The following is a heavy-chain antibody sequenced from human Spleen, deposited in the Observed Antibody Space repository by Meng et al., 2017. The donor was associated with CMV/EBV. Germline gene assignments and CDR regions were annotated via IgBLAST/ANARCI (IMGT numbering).Heavy chain of an antibody. CDR2: INPNSGGT. CDR1: GYTFTGYY. CDR3: ARVSYSSPMEDY. J-gene: IGHJ4*02. D-gene: IGHD6-19*01. V-gene: IGHV1-2*02. Sequence: HVQVGESGAGVKKPGASVKVSCKASGYTFTGYYMHWVRQAPGQGLEWMGWINPNSGGTNYAQKFQGRVTMTRDTSISTAYMELSRLRSDDTAVYYCARVSYSSPMEDYWGQGTLVTVSS.